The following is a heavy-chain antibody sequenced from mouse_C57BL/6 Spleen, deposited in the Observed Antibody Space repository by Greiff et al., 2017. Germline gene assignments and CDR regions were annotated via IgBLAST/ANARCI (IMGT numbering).Heavy chain of an antibody. V-gene: IGHV5-4*03. D-gene: IGHD1-1*01. CDR3: AKSSYGSSYPYYFDY. CDR2: ISDAGSYT. J-gene: IGHJ2*01. Sequence: EVKLEESGGGLVKPGGSLKLSCAASGFTFSSYAMSWVRQTPEKRLEWVADISDAGSYTYYPDNVKGRFTITRDNAENNLYLQMGPLKSEDTAMYYCAKSSYGSSYPYYFDYWGQGTTLTVSS. CDR1: GFTFSSYA.